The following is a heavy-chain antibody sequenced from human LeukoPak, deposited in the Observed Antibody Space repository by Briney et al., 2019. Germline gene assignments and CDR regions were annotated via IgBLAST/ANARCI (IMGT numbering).Heavy chain of an antibody. CDR2: INPNSGGT. CDR3: ARESEHSSGHYDY. V-gene: IGHV1-2*02. Sequence: GASVKVSCKASGYTFTGYYMHWVRQAPGQGLEWMGWINPNSGGTNYAQNFQGRVTMTRDTSISTAYMELSRLRSDDTAVYYCARESEHSSGHYDYWGQGTLVTVSS. D-gene: IGHD3-22*01. CDR1: GYTFTGYY. J-gene: IGHJ4*02.